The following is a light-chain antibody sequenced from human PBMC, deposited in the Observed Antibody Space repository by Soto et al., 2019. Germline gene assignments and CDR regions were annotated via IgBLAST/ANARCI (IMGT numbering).Light chain of an antibody. J-gene: IGKJ2*01. CDR2: GAS. V-gene: IGKV3-20*01. CDR3: QQHGSSPYT. Sequence: EIVLTQSPGTLSLSPGERATLSCRASQSVSSSYLAWYQQKPGQAPRLLIYGASSRATGIPDRFSGSGSGTEFTLTISRLEPDDFALYYCQQHGSSPYTFGPWTKLEIK. CDR1: QSVSSSY.